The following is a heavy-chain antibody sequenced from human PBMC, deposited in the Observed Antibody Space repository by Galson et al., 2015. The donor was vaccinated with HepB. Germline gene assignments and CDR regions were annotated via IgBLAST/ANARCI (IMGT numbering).Heavy chain of an antibody. CDR1: GFTFSSYA. J-gene: IGHJ3*02. CDR3: ARAYSFGYAFDI. Sequence: SLRLSCAASGFTFSSYAMSWVRQAPGKGLDWVSVIRSSGASTSYADSVRGRFSISRDNSKNTLYLQLNSLRAEDTAMYYCARAYSFGYAFDIWGQGTMVTVSS. CDR2: IRSSGAST. V-gene: IGHV3-23*01. D-gene: IGHD5-18*01.